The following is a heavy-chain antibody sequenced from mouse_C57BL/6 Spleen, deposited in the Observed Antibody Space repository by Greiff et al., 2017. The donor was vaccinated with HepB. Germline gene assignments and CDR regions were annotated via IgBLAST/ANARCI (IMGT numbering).Heavy chain of an antibody. D-gene: IGHD2-2*01. V-gene: IGHV14-4*01. CDR2: IDPENGDT. CDR1: GFNIKDDY. J-gene: IGHJ2*01. Sequence: EVQGVESGAELVRPGASVKLSCTASGFNIKDDYMHWVKQRPEQGLEWIGWIDPENGDTEYASKFQGKATITADTSSNTAYLQLSSLTSEDTAVYYCTTRGYDDYWGQGTTLTVSS. CDR3: TTRGYDDY.